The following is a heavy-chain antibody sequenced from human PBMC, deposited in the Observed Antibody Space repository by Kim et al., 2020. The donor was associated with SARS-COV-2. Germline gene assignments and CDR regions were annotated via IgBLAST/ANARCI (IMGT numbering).Heavy chain of an antibody. J-gene: IGHJ4*02. D-gene: IGHD1-26*01. Sequence: SYAQRCQGKVTMTRDTSTSTVYMELSSLRAEDTAVYYCARSIVGATDGDYWGQGTLVTVSS. V-gene: IGHV1-46*01. CDR3: ARSIVGATDGDY.